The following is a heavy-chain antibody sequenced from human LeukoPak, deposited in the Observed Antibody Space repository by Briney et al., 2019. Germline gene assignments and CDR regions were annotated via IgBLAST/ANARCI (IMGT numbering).Heavy chain of an antibody. CDR3: AGDSGWFFGLTSNYGMDV. D-gene: IGHD6-19*01. Sequence: SETLSLTCTVSGGSISSYYWSWIRQPPGKGLEWIGYIYYSGSTNYNPSLKSRVTISVDTSKNQFSLKLSSVTAADTAVYYCAGDSGWFFGLTSNYGMDVWGQGTTVTVSS. V-gene: IGHV4-59*01. CDR2: IYYSGST. CDR1: GGSISSYY. J-gene: IGHJ6*02.